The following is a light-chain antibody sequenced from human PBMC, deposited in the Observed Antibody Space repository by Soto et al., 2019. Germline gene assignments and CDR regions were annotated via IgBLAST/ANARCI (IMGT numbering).Light chain of an antibody. CDR2: ENN. V-gene: IGLV1-51*02. CDR3: GTLDSSLSAVV. J-gene: IGLJ2*01. Sequence: QSVLTQPPSVSAAPGQKVTISCSGSSSNIGNNYVSWYQQLPGTAPKLLIYENNKRPSGIPHRFSGSKSGTSATLGITGLQTGDEADYYCGTLDSSLSAVVFGGGTKLTVL. CDR1: SSNIGNNY.